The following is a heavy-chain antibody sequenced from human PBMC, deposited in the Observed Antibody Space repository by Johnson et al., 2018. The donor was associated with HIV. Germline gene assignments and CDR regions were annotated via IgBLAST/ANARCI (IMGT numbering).Heavy chain of an antibody. Sequence: QVQLVESGGGVVQPRGSLRLSCAASGLTFRDYGMHWVRQAPGKGLEWVAFIQYDGSNKYYADSVRGRFTISRDNSKNTLYLQMNSLRAEDTAVYYCAKSWHSGSLYDAFDVLGRGTVVTVSS. V-gene: IGHV3-30*02. J-gene: IGHJ3*01. D-gene: IGHD1-26*01. CDR1: GLTFRDYG. CDR2: IQYDGSNK. CDR3: AKSWHSGSLYDAFDV.